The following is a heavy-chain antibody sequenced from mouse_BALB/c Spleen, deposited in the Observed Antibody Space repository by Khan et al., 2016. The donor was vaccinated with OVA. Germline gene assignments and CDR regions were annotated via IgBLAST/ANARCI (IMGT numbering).Heavy chain of an antibody. J-gene: IGHJ3*01. CDR3: APVGTSYVSFAY. D-gene: IGHD1-1*01. V-gene: IGHV1S136*01. CDR1: GYTFTSYV. CDR2: IYPFNDDT. Sequence: EVQLQQSGPELVKPGASVKMSCKAAGYTFTSYVMHWVKQKPGMGLEWLGYIYPFNDDTKYNEKVIGQAPLSSDKSSSTAYMEPSGLTPEVSADYYCAPVGTSYVSFAYWGQGTLVTVSA.